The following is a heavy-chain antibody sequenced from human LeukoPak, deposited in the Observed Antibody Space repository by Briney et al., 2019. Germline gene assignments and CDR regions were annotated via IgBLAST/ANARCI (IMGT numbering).Heavy chain of an antibody. D-gene: IGHD5-18*01. Sequence: GSLRLSCAASGFSVNEYSMNWVRQTPGKGLEWVSSIGSRSRFISYADSVKGRFTISRDNAKNSLYLQMNSLRAEDTAVYYCASGDTATYAFDIWGQGTMVTVSS. J-gene: IGHJ3*02. CDR1: GFSVNEYS. CDR3: ASGDTATYAFDI. V-gene: IGHV3-21*04. CDR2: IGSRSRFI.